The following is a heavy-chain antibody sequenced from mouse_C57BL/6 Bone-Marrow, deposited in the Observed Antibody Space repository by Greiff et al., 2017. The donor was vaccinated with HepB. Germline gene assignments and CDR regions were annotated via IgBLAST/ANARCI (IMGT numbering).Heavy chain of an antibody. J-gene: IGHJ2*01. CDR2: ISSGGSYT. CDR3: ARQGDVFDY. CDR1: GFTFSSYG. Sequence: EVQVVESGGDLVKPGGSLKLSCAASGFTFSSYGMSWVRQTPDKRLEWVATISSGGSYTYYPDSVKGRFTISRDNAKNTLYLQMSSLKSEDTAMYYCARQGDVFDYWGQGTTLTVSS. V-gene: IGHV5-6*01.